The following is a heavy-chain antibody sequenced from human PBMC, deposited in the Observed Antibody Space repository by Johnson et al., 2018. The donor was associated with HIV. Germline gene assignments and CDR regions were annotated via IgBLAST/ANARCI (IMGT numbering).Heavy chain of an antibody. V-gene: IGHV3-33*06. J-gene: IGHJ3*02. CDR2: IWFDERDK. D-gene: IGHD4-23*01. Sequence: QVQLVESGGGVVQPGGSLRLSCVVSGFTVSSNYMSWVRQAPGKGLEWVAVIWFDERDKYYTDSVKGRFTISRDNSKNTLYLQMNSLRAEETAVVYCAKDWTPVVKSPIVAFDIWGQGTMVTVSS. CDR1: GFTVSSNY. CDR3: AKDWTPVVKSPIVAFDI.